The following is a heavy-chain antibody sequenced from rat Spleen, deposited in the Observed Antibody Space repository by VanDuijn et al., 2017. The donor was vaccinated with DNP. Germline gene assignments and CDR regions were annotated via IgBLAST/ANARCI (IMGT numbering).Heavy chain of an antibody. Sequence: QVRLRESGPGLVQPSHTLSLTCTVSGFSLTSYGINWVRQPPGKGLEWIAAISSGGNPYSKSALKSRLSISRDTSKSQVFLKMNSLQPEDTVTYYCARHKNWYFDFWGPGTMVTVSS. V-gene: IGHV2S12*01. CDR1: GFSLTSYG. J-gene: IGHJ1*01. CDR2: ISSGGNP. CDR3: ARHKNWYFDF.